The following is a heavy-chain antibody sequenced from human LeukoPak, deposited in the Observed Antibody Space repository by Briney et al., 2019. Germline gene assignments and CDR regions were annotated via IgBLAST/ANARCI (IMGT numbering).Heavy chain of an antibody. CDR1: GFTFSSYA. V-gene: IGHV3-23*01. D-gene: IGHD3-16*02. CDR2: ISGSGGST. CDR3: AKKANYVWGSYRNPFDY. Sequence: PGGSLRLFCAASGFTFSSYAMSWVRQAPGKGLGWVSAISGSGGSTYYADSVKGRFTISRDNSKNTLYLQMNSLRAEDTAVYYCAKKANYVWGSYRNPFDYWGQGTLVTVSS. J-gene: IGHJ4*02.